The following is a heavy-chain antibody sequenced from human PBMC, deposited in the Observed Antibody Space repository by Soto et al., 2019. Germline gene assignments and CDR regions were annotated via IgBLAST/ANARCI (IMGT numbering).Heavy chain of an antibody. Sequence: PSETLSLTCTVSGGSISSSSYYWGWIRQPPGKGPEWIGSIYYSGSTYYNPSLKSRVTISVDTSKNQFSLKLSSVTAADTAVYYCARPGGDYNYYYYYMDVWGKGTTVT. D-gene: IGHD2-21*01. V-gene: IGHV4-39*01. CDR2: IYYSGST. J-gene: IGHJ6*03. CDR3: ARPGGDYNYYYYYMDV. CDR1: GGSISSSSYY.